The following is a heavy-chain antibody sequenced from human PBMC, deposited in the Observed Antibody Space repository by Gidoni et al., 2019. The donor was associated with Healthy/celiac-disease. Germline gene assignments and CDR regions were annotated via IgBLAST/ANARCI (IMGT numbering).Heavy chain of an antibody. J-gene: IGHJ3*02. CDR3: ARDRYNSGSYFGDAFDI. D-gene: IGHD1-26*01. V-gene: IGHV3-30-3*01. Sequence: QVQLVESGGGVVQPGRSLRLSCAASGFTFSSYAMPWVRQAPGKGLEWVAVISYDGSNKYYADSVKGRFTISRDNSKNTLYLQMNSLRAEDTAVYYCARDRYNSGSYFGDAFDIWGQGTMVTVSS. CDR1: GFTFSSYA. CDR2: ISYDGSNK.